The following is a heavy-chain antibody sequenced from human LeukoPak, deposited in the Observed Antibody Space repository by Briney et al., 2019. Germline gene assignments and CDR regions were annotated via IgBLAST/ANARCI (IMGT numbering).Heavy chain of an antibody. D-gene: IGHD1-26*01. Sequence: GASVKVSCKASGYIFTNYAITWVRQAPGQGLEWMGWISAYNGNTNYAQKLQGRVTMTTDTSTSTAYMELRSLRSDDTAVYYCARVVVGAVDAFDIWGQGTMVTVSS. CDR2: ISAYNGNT. V-gene: IGHV1-18*01. J-gene: IGHJ3*02. CDR1: GYIFTNYA. CDR3: ARVVVGAVDAFDI.